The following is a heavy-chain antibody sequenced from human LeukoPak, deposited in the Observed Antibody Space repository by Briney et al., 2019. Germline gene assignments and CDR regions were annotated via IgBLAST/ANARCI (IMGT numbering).Heavy chain of an antibody. V-gene: IGHV4-31*03. CDR1: GGSISSGGYY. CDR3: ATCSSSWYVLDY. CDR2: IYYSGST. J-gene: IGHJ4*02. D-gene: IGHD6-13*01. Sequence: SETLSLTCSVSGGSISSGGYYWSWIRQHPGKGLEWIGYIYYSGSTYYNPSLKSRVTISVDTSKNQFSLKLSSVTAADTAVYYCATCSSSWYVLDYWGQGTLVTVSS.